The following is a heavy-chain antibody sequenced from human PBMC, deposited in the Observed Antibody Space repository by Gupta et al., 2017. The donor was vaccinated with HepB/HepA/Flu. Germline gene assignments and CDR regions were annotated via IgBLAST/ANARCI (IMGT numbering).Heavy chain of an antibody. CDR3: WAQKGTSLDY. V-gene: IGHV3-30-3*01. CDR1: GFTFSSYA. Sequence: QVQLVESGGGVVQPGRSLRLSCAASGFTFSSYAMHWVRQAPGKGLEWVAVISYDGSNKYYADSVKGRFTISRDNSKNTLYLQMNSXRAEDTAVXYCWAQKGTSLDYWGQGTLVTVSS. J-gene: IGHJ4*02. CDR2: ISYDGSNK. D-gene: IGHD1-1*01.